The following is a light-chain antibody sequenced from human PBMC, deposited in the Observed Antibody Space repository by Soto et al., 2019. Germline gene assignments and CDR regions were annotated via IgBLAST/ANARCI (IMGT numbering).Light chain of an antibody. V-gene: IGKV3-20*01. CDR2: GAS. Sequence: EVLLTQSPGTLSLSPGERATLSCRASQTISGTFFAWYQQKPGQAPRLLIHGASSRATGIPDRFSGSGSGTDFTLTISRLEPEDFAMYYCQQYGNSPRPFGQGTKVDIK. J-gene: IGKJ1*01. CDR1: QTISGTF. CDR3: QQYGNSPRP.